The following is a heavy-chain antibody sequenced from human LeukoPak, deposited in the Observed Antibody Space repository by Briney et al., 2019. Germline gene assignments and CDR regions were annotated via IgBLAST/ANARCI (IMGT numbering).Heavy chain of an antibody. CDR2: INHNGNT. J-gene: IGHJ3*02. D-gene: IGHD6-6*01. Sequence: SETLSLTCTVFYGSFSGYYWSWIRQPPGKGLEWIGEINHNGNTNYNPSLKSRVTISVDTSKDQFSQKLSSVTAADTAVYYCARHGLVAARHAFDIWGQGTMVTVSS. CDR3: ARHGLVAARHAFDI. V-gene: IGHV4-34*01. CDR1: YGSFSGYY.